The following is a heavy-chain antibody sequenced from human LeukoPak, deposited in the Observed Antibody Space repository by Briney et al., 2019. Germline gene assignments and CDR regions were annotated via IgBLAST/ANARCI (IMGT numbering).Heavy chain of an antibody. CDR3: ARDSGSYYAFDY. CDR2: ISSGSGYI. V-gene: IGHV3-21*01. Sequence: GSLRLSCAASGFTFSTYSMNWVRQTPGKGLEWVSSISSGSGYIYYADSVKGRFTISGDNAKNSLYLQMNSLRAEDTAVYYCARDSGSYYAFDYWGQGTLVTVSS. CDR1: GFTFSTYS. D-gene: IGHD1-26*01. J-gene: IGHJ4*02.